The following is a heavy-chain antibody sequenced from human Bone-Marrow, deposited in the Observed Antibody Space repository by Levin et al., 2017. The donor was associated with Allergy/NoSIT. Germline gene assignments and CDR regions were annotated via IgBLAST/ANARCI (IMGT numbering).Heavy chain of an antibody. D-gene: IGHD2-8*01. CDR2: ISAYNGNT. J-gene: IGHJ6*02. CDR3: ARDGDIVLMVYNYYYYGMDV. V-gene: IGHV1-18*01. Sequence: GESLKISCKASGYTFTSYGISWVRQAPGQGLEWMGWISAYNGNTNYAQKLQGRVTMTTDTSTSTAYMELRSLRSDDTAVYYCARDGDIVLMVYNYYYYGMDVWGQGTTVTVSS. CDR1: GYTFTSYG.